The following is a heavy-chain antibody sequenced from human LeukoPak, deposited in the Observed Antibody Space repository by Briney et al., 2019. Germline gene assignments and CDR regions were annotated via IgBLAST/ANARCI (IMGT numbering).Heavy chain of an antibody. J-gene: IGHJ6*04. CDR3: AELGITMIGGV. V-gene: IGHV3-23*01. Sequence: GGSLRLSCAASGFVFSSFAMSWVRQAPGKGLEWVSGISGRAISISTYYADSVKGRFTISRDNAKNSLYLQMNSLRAEDTAVYYCAELGITMIGGVWGKGTTVTISS. CDR2: ISGRAISIST. D-gene: IGHD3-10*02. CDR1: GFVFSSFA.